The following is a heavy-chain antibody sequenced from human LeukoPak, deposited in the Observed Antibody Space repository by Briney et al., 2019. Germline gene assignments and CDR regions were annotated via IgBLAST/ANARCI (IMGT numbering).Heavy chain of an antibody. J-gene: IGHJ6*03. V-gene: IGHV3-30*02. D-gene: IGHD2-21*01. CDR3: AKDGLTYCGGDCYIEYYYYMDV. CDR1: GFTFSSYG. Sequence: GGSLRLSCAASGFTFSSYGMHWVRQAPGKGLEWVAVIWHDGSNKYYADSVKGRFTISRDNSKNTLYLQMNSLRAEDTAVYYCAKDGLTYCGGDCYIEYYYYMDVWGKGTTVTVSS. CDR2: IWHDGSNK.